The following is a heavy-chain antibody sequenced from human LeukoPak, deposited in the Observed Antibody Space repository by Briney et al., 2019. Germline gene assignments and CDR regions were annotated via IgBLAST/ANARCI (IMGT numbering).Heavy chain of an antibody. CDR3: GKGSYYYDSADYFDY. V-gene: IGHV3-23*01. J-gene: IGHJ4*02. Sequence: GGSLRLSCAASGFTFSSYAMSWVRQAPGKGLEWVSTLSGSGGNTYYADSVKGRVTISRDNSKNTLYLQMNSLRAEDTAVYHCGKGSYYYDSADYFDYWGQGTLVTASS. D-gene: IGHD3-22*01. CDR2: LSGSGGNT. CDR1: GFTFSSYA.